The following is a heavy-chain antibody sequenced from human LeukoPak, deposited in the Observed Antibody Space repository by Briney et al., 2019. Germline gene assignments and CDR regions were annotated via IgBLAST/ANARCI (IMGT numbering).Heavy chain of an antibody. D-gene: IGHD6-13*01. Sequence: PSETLSLTCSVSGGSITGDNYYWGWIRQPPGKGLEWIGSIYYSGSTNYNPLFRSPVTISVDTSKNQFSLKLSSVTAADTAVYYCARVASHSSSWYWSGRARGADYWGQGTLVTVSS. CDR1: GGSITGDNYY. CDR3: ARVASHSSSWYWSGRARGADY. CDR2: IYYSGST. J-gene: IGHJ4*02. V-gene: IGHV4-39*07.